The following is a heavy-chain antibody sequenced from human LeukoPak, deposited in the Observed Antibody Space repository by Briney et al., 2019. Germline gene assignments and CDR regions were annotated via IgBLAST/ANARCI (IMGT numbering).Heavy chain of an antibody. D-gene: IGHD3-22*01. J-gene: IGHJ3*02. Sequence: SETLSLTCTVPGGSISSYYWSWIRQPPGKGLEWIGYIYYSGSTNYNPSLKSRVTISVDTSKNQFSLKLSSVTAADTAVYYCARSAYDHDAFDIWGQGTMVTVSS. CDR3: ARSAYDHDAFDI. V-gene: IGHV4-59*01. CDR2: IYYSGST. CDR1: GGSISSYY.